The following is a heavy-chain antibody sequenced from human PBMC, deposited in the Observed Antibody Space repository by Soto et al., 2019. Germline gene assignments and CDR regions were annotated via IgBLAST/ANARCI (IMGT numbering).Heavy chain of an antibody. D-gene: IGHD6-19*01. V-gene: IGHV3-53*01. CDR2: VYSAGNT. J-gene: IGHJ1*01. CDR3: XXAVGSSGGWAEYFQH. CDR1: GFTVSSNY. Sequence: EVQLVESGGGLIQPGGSLRLSCAASGFTVSSNYMGWVRQAPGKGLEYVSVVYSAGNTYYTDSVKGRFTISRDSSENMXXXXXXSLXAXXTAXXXXXXAVGSSGGWAEYFQHWGQGTLVTVSS.